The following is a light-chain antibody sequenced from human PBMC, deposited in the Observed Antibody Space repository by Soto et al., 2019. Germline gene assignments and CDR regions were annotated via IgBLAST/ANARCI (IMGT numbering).Light chain of an antibody. CDR2: GAS. J-gene: IGKJ1*01. Sequence: EIVMTQSPATLSVSPGERATLSCRASQSVSSNLAWYQQKPGQAPKLLIYGASTRATGIPARFSGSWSGTEFTLTISSLQSEDYAVYYCHQYNNWPPWTFGQGTKVDTK. CDR3: HQYNNWPPWT. CDR1: QSVSSN. V-gene: IGKV3-15*01.